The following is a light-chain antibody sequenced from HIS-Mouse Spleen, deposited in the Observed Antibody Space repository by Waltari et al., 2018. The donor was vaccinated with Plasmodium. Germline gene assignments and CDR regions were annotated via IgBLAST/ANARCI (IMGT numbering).Light chain of an antibody. CDR1: QSISSY. J-gene: IGKJ1*01. Sequence: DIQMIPSPSSLSASVGDRVTITCRASQSISSYFNWYQQKPGKAPKLLIYAASSLQSGVPSRFSGSGSGTDFTLTISSLQPEYFATYYCQQSYSTWTFGQGTKVEIK. CDR2: AAS. CDR3: QQSYSTWT. V-gene: IGKV1-39*01.